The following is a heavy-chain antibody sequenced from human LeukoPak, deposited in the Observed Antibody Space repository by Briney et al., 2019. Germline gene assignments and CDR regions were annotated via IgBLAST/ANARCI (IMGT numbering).Heavy chain of an antibody. CDR1: GFTFSSYA. D-gene: IGHD4-17*01. Sequence: GGSLTLSCAASGFTFSSYAMSWDRQAPGRGLEWVSSLNGSGGGTHYADAVKGRFTISRDNSKNTLYLQMNSLRAADTAVYYCAKGGGYSGDYVSAYWGQGTLVTVSS. CDR2: LNGSGGGT. CDR3: AKGGGYSGDYVSAY. V-gene: IGHV3-23*01. J-gene: IGHJ4*02.